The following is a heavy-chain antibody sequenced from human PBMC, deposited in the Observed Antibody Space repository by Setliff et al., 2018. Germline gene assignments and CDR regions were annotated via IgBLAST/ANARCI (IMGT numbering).Heavy chain of an antibody. CDR2: IYYSGST. Sequence: SETLSLTCVVSGYYIRSGYYWSWIRQPPGKGLEWIGYIYYSGSTNYNPSLKSRVTISVDTSKNQFSLKLSSVTAADTAVYYCARQVSWFDPWGQGTLVTVSS. J-gene: IGHJ5*02. V-gene: IGHV4-38-2*01. CDR1: GYYIRSGYY. CDR3: ARQVSWFDP.